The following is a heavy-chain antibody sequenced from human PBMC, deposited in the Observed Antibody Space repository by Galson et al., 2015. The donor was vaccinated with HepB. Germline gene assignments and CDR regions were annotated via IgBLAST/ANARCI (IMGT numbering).Heavy chain of an antibody. D-gene: IGHD6-13*01. J-gene: IGHJ5*02. Sequence: SVKVSCKASGCTFTFYYMHWVRQAPGQGLEWMGIINPSGGNTNYAQKFQGRVTMTRDTSTSTVYMELSSLRSDDTAVYYCARYVAAGNWFDPWGQGTLVTVSS. CDR2: INPSGGNT. CDR3: ARYVAAGNWFDP. CDR1: GCTFTFYY. V-gene: IGHV1-46*01.